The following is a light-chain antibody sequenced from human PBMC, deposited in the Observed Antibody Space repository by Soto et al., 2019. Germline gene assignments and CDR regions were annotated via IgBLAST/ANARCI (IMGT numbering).Light chain of an antibody. Sequence: DVVMTQSPLSLPVTLGQPASISCRSSQSLGSSDENTFLNWFQQRPGQSPRRLIYQVSRRDSGVPDRFSGSGSGTDLALKISSVEAEDVGVYYCMQGSHWPPWTFGQGTKVEIK. CDR1: QSLGSSDENTF. CDR3: MQGSHWPPWT. CDR2: QVS. V-gene: IGKV2-30*01. J-gene: IGKJ1*01.